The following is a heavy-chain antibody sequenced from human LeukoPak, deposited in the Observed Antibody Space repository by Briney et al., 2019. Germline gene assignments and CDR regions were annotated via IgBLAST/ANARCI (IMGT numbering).Heavy chain of an antibody. J-gene: IGHJ4*02. D-gene: IGHD6-25*01. CDR1: GGSVTSTNW. CDR3: AREGGFHRPLDY. V-gene: IGHV4-4*02. Sequence: SETLSLICDVSGGSVTSTNWWTWFRQPPGKGLEWIGEVHLDGRTNYNPSLKSRLVMSADLPENHISLKLTSVTAADTAVYYCAREGGFHRPLDYSGQGTLVTVSS. CDR2: VHLDGRT.